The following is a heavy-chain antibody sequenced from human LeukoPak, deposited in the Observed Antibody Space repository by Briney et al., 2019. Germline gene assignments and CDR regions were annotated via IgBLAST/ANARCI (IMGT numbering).Heavy chain of an antibody. CDR1: GYTFTSYY. V-gene: IGHV1-46*01. Sequence: ASVKVSCKASGYTFTSYYMHWVRQAPGQGLEWMGIINPSGGSTSYAQKFQGRVTMTRDMSTSTVYMELSSLRAEDTAVYYCARARVGGNPNYYFYMDVWGKGTTVTVSS. D-gene: IGHD1-26*01. J-gene: IGHJ6*03. CDR3: ARARVGGNPNYYFYMDV. CDR2: INPSGGST.